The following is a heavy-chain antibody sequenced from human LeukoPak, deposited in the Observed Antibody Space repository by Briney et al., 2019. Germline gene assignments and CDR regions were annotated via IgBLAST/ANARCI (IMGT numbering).Heavy chain of an antibody. CDR2: ISGSGGST. V-gene: IGHV3-23*01. J-gene: IGHJ4*02. CDR3: ATYYDFWSGYCGLDY. D-gene: IGHD3-3*01. CDR1: GFTFSSYA. Sequence: GGSLRLSCAASGFTFSSYAMSWVRQAPGKGLEWVSAISGSGGSTYYADSVKGRFTISRDNSKNTLYLQMNSLRAEDTAVYYCATYYDFWSGYCGLDYWGQGTLVTVSS.